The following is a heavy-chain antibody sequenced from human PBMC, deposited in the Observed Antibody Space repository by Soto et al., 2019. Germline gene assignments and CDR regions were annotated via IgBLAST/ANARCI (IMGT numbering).Heavy chain of an antibody. Sequence: PWGSLRLSCAASGFTFSSYSMNWVRQAPGKGLEWVSYISSSSSTIYYADSVKGRFTISRDNAKNSLYLQMNSLRDEDTAVYYCARGGGTRREGNYCYYYGMDVWGQGTTVTVSS. D-gene: IGHD1-26*01. CDR2: ISSSSSTI. V-gene: IGHV3-48*02. CDR3: ARGGGTRREGNYCYYYGMDV. CDR1: GFTFSSYS. J-gene: IGHJ6*02.